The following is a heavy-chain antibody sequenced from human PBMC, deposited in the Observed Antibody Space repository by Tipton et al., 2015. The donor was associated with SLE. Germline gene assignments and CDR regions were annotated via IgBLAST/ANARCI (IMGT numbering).Heavy chain of an antibody. CDR2: ISGYNGDT. CDR3: ARERQLGL. CDR1: GYTFTSYG. D-gene: IGHD6-13*01. J-gene: IGHJ5*02. Sequence: QLVQSGAEVKKPGASVKVSCKASGYTFTSYGFSWVRQAPGQGLEWMGWISGYNGDTHYAQKLQGRVTMTTATSTTTAYMELRRRRSADAAVYYWARERQLGLWGQGTLVTVSS. V-gene: IGHV1-18*01.